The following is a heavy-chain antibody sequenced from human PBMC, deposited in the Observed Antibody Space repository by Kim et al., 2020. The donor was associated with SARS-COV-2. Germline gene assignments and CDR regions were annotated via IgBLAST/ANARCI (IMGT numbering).Heavy chain of an antibody. CDR3: AKVAAPGNRYYGMDV. V-gene: IGHV3-73*01. D-gene: IGHD6-13*01. Sequence: GGSLRHSCAASGFTFSGSTVHWVRQASGKGLEWVGLIRDRPNSYATAYAASVRGRFTVSRDDSKNTAYLQMNSLKTEDTAMYYCAKVAAPGNRYYGMDVWGQGTTVTVSS. CDR2: IRDRPNSYAT. J-gene: IGHJ6*02. CDR1: GFTFSGST.